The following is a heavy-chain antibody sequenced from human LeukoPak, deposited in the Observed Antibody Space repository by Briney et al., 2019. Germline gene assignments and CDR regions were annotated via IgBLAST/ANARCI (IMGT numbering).Heavy chain of an antibody. D-gene: IGHD3-16*01. J-gene: IGHJ6*03. CDR1: GFIFSTYG. CDR3: AKDGGGTMDV. Sequence: LAGGSLRLSCAASGFIFSTYGMHWVRQAPGKGLEWVAFIRYDGSKKYYADSVKGRFTISRDNSQNTMYLQMNSLRAEDTAVYYCAKDGGGTMDVWGKGTMVIISS. V-gene: IGHV3-30*02. CDR2: IRYDGSKK.